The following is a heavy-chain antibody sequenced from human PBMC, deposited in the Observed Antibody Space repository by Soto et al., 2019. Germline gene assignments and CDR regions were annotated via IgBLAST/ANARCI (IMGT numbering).Heavy chain of an antibody. CDR2: IYHNGSP. CDR3: GRWLGTSYGMDV. V-gene: IGHV4-4*02. D-gene: IGHD3-10*01. J-gene: IGHJ6*02. CDR1: GGSISSTNW. Sequence: SETLSLTCAVSGGSISSTNWWSWVRQSPGKGLEWIGEIYHNGSPDYNPSLKSRVTISVDKPKNHVFLKLTSVTAADTAMYFCGRWLGTSYGMDVWGQGTAVTVSS.